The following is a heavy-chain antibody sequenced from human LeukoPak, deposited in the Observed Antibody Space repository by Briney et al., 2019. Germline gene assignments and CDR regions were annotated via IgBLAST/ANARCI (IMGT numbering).Heavy chain of an antibody. V-gene: IGHV3-23*01. D-gene: IGHD3-3*01. CDR1: GFTFSSYA. J-gene: IGHJ4*02. Sequence: PGGSLRLSCVVSGFTFSSYAMSWVRQAPGKGPEWVSGISARDGSTYYADSVMGRFTISRDSFKNTLYLQMNSLRAEDTAVYYCAKEKGVVGNPYLDYWGQGTLVTVSS. CDR3: AKEKGVVGNPYLDY. CDR2: ISARDGST.